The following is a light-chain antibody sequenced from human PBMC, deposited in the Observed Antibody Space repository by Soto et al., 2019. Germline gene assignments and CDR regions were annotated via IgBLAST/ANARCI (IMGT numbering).Light chain of an antibody. J-gene: IGLJ1*01. CDR2: EGS. V-gene: IGLV2-23*01. Sequence: QSALTQPASVSGSPGQSITISCTGTSSDVGNYNLVSWYQHHPGKAPKVVIYEGSKRPSGVFHRFSGFKSGNTASLTISGLQAEDEADYHCCSYAGSNTYVFGTGTKVTVL. CDR1: SSDVGNYNL. CDR3: CSYAGSNTYV.